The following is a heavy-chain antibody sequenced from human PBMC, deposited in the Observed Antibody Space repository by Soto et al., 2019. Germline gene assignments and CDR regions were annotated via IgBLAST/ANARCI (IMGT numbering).Heavy chain of an antibody. Sequence: AGGSLRLSCAASGFTFSSYAMHWVRQAPGKGLEWVAVISYDGSNKYYADSVKGRFTISRDNSKNTLYLQMNSLRAEDTAVYYCARELGYCSSTSCYTGMAFDYWGQGTLVTVSS. CDR2: ISYDGSNK. J-gene: IGHJ4*02. CDR1: GFTFSSYA. CDR3: ARELGYCSSTSCYTGMAFDY. V-gene: IGHV3-30-3*01. D-gene: IGHD2-2*02.